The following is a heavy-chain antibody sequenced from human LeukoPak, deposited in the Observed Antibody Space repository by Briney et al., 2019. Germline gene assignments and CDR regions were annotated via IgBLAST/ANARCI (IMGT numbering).Heavy chain of an antibody. CDR2: VNDSGGT. D-gene: IGHD3-10*01. CDR1: IDSFTNYY. V-gene: IGHV4-34*01. J-gene: IGHJ5*02. Sequence: SETLSLTCAVYIDSFTNYYWNWIRQTPGKGLEWIGEVNDSGGTNINPSLRSRVILSVDTSTNQFSLKLSSVTAADTAIYYCARGGYYGSGNDFRFDPWGQGTLVTVSS. CDR3: ARGGYYGSGNDFRFDP.